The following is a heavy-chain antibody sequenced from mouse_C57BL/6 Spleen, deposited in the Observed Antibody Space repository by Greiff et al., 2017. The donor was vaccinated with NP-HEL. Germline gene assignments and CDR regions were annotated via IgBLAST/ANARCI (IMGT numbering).Heavy chain of an antibody. CDR1: GYSITSGYY. CDR2: ISYDGSN. J-gene: IGHJ1*03. V-gene: IGHV3-6*01. D-gene: IGHD2-1*01. CDR3: ARVSTPLRYFDV. Sequence: EVQLQESGPGLVKPSQSLSLTCSVTGYSITSGYYWNWIRQFPGNKLEWMGYISYDGSNNYNPSLKNRISITRDTSKNQFFLKLNSLTTEDTATYYCARVSTPLRYFDVWGTGTTVTVSS.